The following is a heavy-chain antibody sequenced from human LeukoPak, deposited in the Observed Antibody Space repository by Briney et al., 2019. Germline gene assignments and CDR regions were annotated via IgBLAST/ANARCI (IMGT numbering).Heavy chain of an antibody. CDR1: GFTFSNY. J-gene: IGHJ4*02. Sequence: GGSLRLSCAASGFTFSNYMNWVRQAPGKGLEWVSVISTSGSTYYADSVKGRFTISRDNSKNTLYLQMHSLRPEDTAVYYCARSLYYYDSSGYYYYWGQGTLVTVSS. CDR2: ISTSGST. V-gene: IGHV3-66*02. CDR3: ARSLYYYDSSGYYYY. D-gene: IGHD3-22*01.